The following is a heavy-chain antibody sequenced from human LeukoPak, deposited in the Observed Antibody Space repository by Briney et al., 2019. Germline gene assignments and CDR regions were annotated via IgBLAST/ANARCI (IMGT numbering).Heavy chain of an antibody. CDR1: GFTFRTYE. Sequence: GGSLRLSCAAFGFTFRTYEMNWVRQAPGKGLEWVSYISSTGTTIYYADSVKGRFTISRDNAKNSLYLQMNSLRAEDTAVYYCAKVILVGATREFDYWGQGTLVTVSS. CDR3: AKVILVGATREFDY. J-gene: IGHJ4*02. V-gene: IGHV3-48*03. D-gene: IGHD2-21*01. CDR2: ISSTGTTI.